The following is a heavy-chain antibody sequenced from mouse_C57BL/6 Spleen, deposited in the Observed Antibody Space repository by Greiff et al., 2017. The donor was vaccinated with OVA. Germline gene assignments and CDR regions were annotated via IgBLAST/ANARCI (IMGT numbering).Heavy chain of an antibody. CDR1: GFSLTSYG. J-gene: IGHJ3*01. D-gene: IGHD2-4*01. V-gene: IGHV2-5*01. CDR2: IWRGGST. Sequence: QVQLQQSGPGLVQPSQSLSITCTVSGFSLTSYGVHWVRQSPGQGLEWLGVIWRGGSTDYNAAFMSRLSITKDNSKSQVFFKMNSLQADDTAIYYCAKNGGYDYFAWFAYWGQGTLVTVSA. CDR3: AKNGGYDYFAWFAY.